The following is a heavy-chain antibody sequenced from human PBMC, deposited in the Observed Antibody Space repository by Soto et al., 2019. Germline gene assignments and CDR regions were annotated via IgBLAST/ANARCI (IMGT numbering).Heavy chain of an antibody. D-gene: IGHD3-22*01. V-gene: IGHV1-69*01. J-gene: IGHJ6*02. CDR1: GGTFRSYA. Sequence: SSVKVSCKASGGTFRSYAISWVRLAPGQGLEWMGGIIPIFGTANYAQKFQGRVTITADESTSTAYMELSGLRSEDTAVYYCARTYDSSGYYYYYGMDVWGQGTTVTVSS. CDR2: IIPIFGTA. CDR3: ARTYDSSGYYYYYGMDV.